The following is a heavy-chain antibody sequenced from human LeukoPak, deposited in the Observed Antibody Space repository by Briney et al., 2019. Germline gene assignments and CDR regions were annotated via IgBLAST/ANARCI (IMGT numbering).Heavy chain of an antibody. D-gene: IGHD6-13*01. V-gene: IGHV1-46*01. CDR1: GYTFTSYY. CDR2: INPSGGST. Sequence: ASVKVSCKASGYTFTSYYMHWVRQAPGQGLEWMGIINPSGGSTSYAQKFQGRVTMTRDTSTSTVYMELSSLRSEDTAVYYCARGAAAGANYYYYGMDVWGQGTTVTVSS. CDR3: ARGAAAGANYYYYGMDV. J-gene: IGHJ6*02.